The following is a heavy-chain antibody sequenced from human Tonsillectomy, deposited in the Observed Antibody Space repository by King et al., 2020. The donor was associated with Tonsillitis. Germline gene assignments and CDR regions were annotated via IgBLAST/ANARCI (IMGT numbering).Heavy chain of an antibody. Sequence: VQLVESGGGLVQPGGSLRLSCAASGFTFSNYWMHWVRQAPGKGLVWVSRIKSDGSSTTYADSVKGRFTISRGNAKNTLYLQMNSLRAADTAVYYCARAPHDILTGYSPVDYWGQGTLVTVSS. D-gene: IGHD3-9*01. CDR3: ARAPHDILTGYSPVDY. CDR1: GFTFSNYW. J-gene: IGHJ4*02. CDR2: IKSDGSST. V-gene: IGHV3-74*01.